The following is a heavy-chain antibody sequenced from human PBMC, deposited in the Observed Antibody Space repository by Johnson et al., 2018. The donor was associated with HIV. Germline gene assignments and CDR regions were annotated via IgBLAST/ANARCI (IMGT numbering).Heavy chain of an antibody. CDR1: GFTFSTYA. V-gene: IGHV3-30*04. Sequence: QVQLVESGGGLVKPGGSLRLSCAASGFTFSTYAMHWVRQAPGKGLELVEVISYDGSNKYYADSVKGRFTISRDNAKNSLYLQIDSLRAGDTAVYYCARDGVYSSPWDAFDIWGQGTMVTVSP. D-gene: IGHD6-19*01. J-gene: IGHJ3*02. CDR3: ARDGVYSSPWDAFDI. CDR2: ISYDGSNK.